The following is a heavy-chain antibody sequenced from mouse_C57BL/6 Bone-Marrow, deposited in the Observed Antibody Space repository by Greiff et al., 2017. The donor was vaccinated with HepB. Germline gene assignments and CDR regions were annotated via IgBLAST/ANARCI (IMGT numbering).Heavy chain of an antibody. D-gene: IGHD1-1*01. V-gene: IGHV2-6-1*01. J-gene: IGHJ4*01. Sequence: VQLKESGPGLVAPSQSLSITCTVSGFSLTSYGVHWVRQPPGKGLEWLVVIWSDGSTTYNSALKSRLSISKDNSKSQVFLKMNSLQTDDTAMYYCARHGYGSSYPYAMDYWGQGTSVTVSS. CDR2: IWSDGST. CDR3: ARHGYGSSYPYAMDY. CDR1: GFSLTSYG.